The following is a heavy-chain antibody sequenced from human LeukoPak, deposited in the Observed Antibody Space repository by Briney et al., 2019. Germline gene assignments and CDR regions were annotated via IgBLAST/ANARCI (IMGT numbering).Heavy chain of an antibody. CDR3: ASGGYSYAGDYFDY. J-gene: IGHJ4*02. CDR1: GFIFSRYG. Sequence: PGGSLRLSCVVSGFIFSRYGMHWVRQAPGKGLEWVSYISSSGSTIYYADSVKGRFTISRDNAKNSLYLQMNSLRAEDTAVYYCASGGYSYAGDYFDYWGQGTLVTVSS. D-gene: IGHD5-18*01. CDR2: ISSSGSTI. V-gene: IGHV3-48*04.